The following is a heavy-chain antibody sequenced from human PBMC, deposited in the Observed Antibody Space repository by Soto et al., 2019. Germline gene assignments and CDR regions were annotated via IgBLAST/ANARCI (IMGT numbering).Heavy chain of an antibody. J-gene: IGHJ5*02. V-gene: IGHV1-3*05. CDR2: INAGNGNT. CDR1: GYTFTSYA. CDR3: ARVQVRAAAGTALFS. D-gene: IGHD6-13*01. Sequence: QVQLVQSGAEEKKPGASVKVSCKASGYTFTSYAVHWVRQAPGQRLEWMGWINAGNGNTKYSQKFQGRVTITRDTSASTAYMELSSLRSEDTAVYYCARVQVRAAAGTALFSWGQGTLVTVSS.